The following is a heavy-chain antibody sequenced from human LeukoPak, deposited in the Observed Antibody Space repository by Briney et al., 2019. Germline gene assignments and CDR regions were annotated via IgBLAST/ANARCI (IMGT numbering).Heavy chain of an antibody. V-gene: IGHV1-2*02. D-gene: IGHD2-15*01. CDR1: GYTFTGYY. CDR3: AREQLYCSGGSCYSSWFDP. J-gene: IGHJ5*02. CDR2: INPDSGGT. Sequence: ASVKVSCKASGYTFTGYYMHWVRQAHGQGLEWMGWINPDSGGTNYAQKFQGRVTMTRDTSISTAYMELSRLRSDDTAVYYCAREQLYCSGGSCYSSWFDPWGQGTLVTVSS.